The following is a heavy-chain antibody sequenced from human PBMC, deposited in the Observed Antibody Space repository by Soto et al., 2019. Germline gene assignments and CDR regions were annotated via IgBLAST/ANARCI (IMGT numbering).Heavy chain of an antibody. V-gene: IGHV1-46*01. CDR3: ARVGCSGGSCYAVDS. J-gene: IGHJ4*02. CDR2: INPSSST. D-gene: IGHD2-15*01. Sequence: ASVKVSCKASGYSFTSYYIHWVRQAPGQGLEWMGIINPSSSTTYAQKFQGRVTMTRDTSTSTVYMELSSLRSEDTAVYYCARVGCSGGSCYAVDSWGQGTLVTVSS. CDR1: GYSFTSYY.